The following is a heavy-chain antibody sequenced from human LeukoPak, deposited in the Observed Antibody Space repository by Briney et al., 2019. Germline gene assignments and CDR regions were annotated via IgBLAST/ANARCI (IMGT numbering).Heavy chain of an antibody. CDR1: GFTFDDYG. CDR2: INWNGGST. CDR3: ARASGVDSSSPAPFDY. J-gene: IGHJ4*02. D-gene: IGHD6-6*01. V-gene: IGHV3-20*01. Sequence: PGGSLRLSCAASGFTFDDYGMSWVRQAPGKGLEWVSGINWNGGSTGYADSVKGRFTISRDNAKNSLYLQMNSLRAEDTAVYHCARASGVDSSSPAPFDYWGQGTLVTVSS.